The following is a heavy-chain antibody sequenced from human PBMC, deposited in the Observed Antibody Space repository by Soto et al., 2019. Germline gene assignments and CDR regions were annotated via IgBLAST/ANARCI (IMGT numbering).Heavy chain of an antibody. V-gene: IGHV5-51*01. J-gene: IGHJ4*02. D-gene: IGHD2-2*01. CDR2: IYPGDSDT. Sequence: GESLKISCQGFGFTFTNYWIAWVRQVPGKGLEWMGVIYPGDSDTSYSPSFQGQVIFSADKSISTAYLQWSGLKASDTAIYYCAKHEGYCSSTSCSNFDFWGQGTLVTVSS. CDR1: GFTFTNYW. CDR3: AKHEGYCSSTSCSNFDF.